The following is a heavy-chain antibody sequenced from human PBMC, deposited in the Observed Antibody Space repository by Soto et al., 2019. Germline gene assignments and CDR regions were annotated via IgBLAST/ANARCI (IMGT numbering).Heavy chain of an antibody. V-gene: IGHV1-2*02. CDR1: GYTFTGYY. Sequence: QVQLVQSGAEVKKPGASVKVSCKASGYTFTGYYMHWVRQAPGQGLEWMGWINPNSGGTNYAQKFQGRVTMSRDTSISTAYMELSRLRSDDTAVYYCAIHYDISGYQDPPYFDYWGQGTLVTVSS. D-gene: IGHD3-22*01. J-gene: IGHJ4*02. CDR3: AIHYDISGYQDPPYFDY. CDR2: INPNSGGT.